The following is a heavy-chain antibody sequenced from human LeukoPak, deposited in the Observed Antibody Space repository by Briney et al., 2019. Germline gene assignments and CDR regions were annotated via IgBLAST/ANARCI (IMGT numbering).Heavy chain of an antibody. J-gene: IGHJ4*02. D-gene: IGHD2-15*01. CDR3: AKDNGLEGWSPIFDY. Sequence: PGGSLRLSCAASGFSFDDYAMHWVRQAPGKGLEWVSGISWNSGSIGYADSVKGRFTISRDNAKNSLYLQMNSLRAEDTALYYCAKDNGLEGWSPIFDYWGQGTLVTVSS. V-gene: IGHV3-9*01. CDR1: GFSFDDYA. CDR2: ISWNSGSI.